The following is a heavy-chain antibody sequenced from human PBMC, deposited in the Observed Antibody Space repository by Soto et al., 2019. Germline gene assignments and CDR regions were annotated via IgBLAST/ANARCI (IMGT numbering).Heavy chain of an antibody. CDR1: GASFTTYY. D-gene: IGHD1-26*01. V-gene: IGHV4-59*01. CDR3: ATEGGGYRFDY. J-gene: IGHJ4*02. Sequence: QVQLQESGPGLVKPSETLSLTCTVSGASFTTYYWSWVRQPPGKGLEWIGYIFYSGHLKYNPSLKSRLTISVDPSKNQISVRLTSVTAADTAVYYCATEGGGYRFDYWGQGTLVTVSS. CDR2: IFYSGHL.